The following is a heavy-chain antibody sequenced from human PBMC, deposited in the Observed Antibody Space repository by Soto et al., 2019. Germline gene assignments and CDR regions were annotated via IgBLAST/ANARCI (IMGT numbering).Heavy chain of an antibody. V-gene: IGHV1-69*08. CDR3: ARDSGREEQQLPIDY. Sequence: QVQLVQSGAEVKKPGSSVKVSCKASGGTFSSYTISWVRQAPGQGLEWMGRIIPILGIANYAQKFQGRVTITADKSTSTAYMELSSLRSEDTAVYYCARDSGREEQQLPIDYWGQGTLVTVSS. D-gene: IGHD6-13*01. CDR1: GGTFSSYT. CDR2: IIPILGIA. J-gene: IGHJ4*02.